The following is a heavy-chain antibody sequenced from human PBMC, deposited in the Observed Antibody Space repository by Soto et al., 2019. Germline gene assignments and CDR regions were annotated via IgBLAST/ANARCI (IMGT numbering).Heavy chain of an antibody. CDR2: ISTSGRTI. Sequence: EVQLVGSGGDLVQPGGSLRLSCAASGSTFSSYEMNWVRQAPGKGLEWVSYISTSGRTIHYADSVKGRFTISRDNAKNSLYLQMNSLRAEDTAVYYCTRNNGDYEVYWGQGTLVTVSS. V-gene: IGHV3-48*03. J-gene: IGHJ4*02. CDR3: TRNNGDYEVY. D-gene: IGHD4-17*01. CDR1: GSTFSSYE.